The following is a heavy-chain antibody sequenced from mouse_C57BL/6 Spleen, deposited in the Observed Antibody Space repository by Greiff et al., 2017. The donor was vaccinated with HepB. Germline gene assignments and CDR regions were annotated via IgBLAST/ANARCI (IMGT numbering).Heavy chain of an antibody. D-gene: IGHD1-1*01. CDR3: ARGRGYGSSYGYFDV. CDR1: GYTFTSYW. V-gene: IGHV1-61*01. J-gene: IGHJ1*03. CDR2: IYPSDSET. Sequence: VQLQQPGAELVRPGSSVKLSCKASGYTFTSYWMDWVKQRPGQGLEWIGNIYPSDSETHYNQKFKDKATLTVDKSSSTAYMQLSSLTSEDSAVYYCARGRGYGSSYGYFDVWGTGTTVTVSS.